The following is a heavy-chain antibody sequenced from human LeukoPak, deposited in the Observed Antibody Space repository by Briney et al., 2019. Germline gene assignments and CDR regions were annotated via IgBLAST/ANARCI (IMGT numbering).Heavy chain of an antibody. Sequence: KPSETLSLTCTASGGSINSYYWSWIRQPAGKGLEWIGRIYSSGSTNYSPSLKSRVTISLDTANNQFSLKLTSVTAADTAVYYCARHEGHSGYDPYYFDYWGQGTLVTVSS. J-gene: IGHJ4*02. CDR3: ARHEGHSGYDPYYFDY. CDR1: GGSINSYY. CDR2: IYSSGST. V-gene: IGHV4-4*07. D-gene: IGHD5-12*01.